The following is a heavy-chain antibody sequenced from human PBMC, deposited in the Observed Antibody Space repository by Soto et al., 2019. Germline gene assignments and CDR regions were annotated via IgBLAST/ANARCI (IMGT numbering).Heavy chain of an antibody. D-gene: IGHD2-2*01. V-gene: IGHV1-69*13. Sequence: ASVKVSCKASGGTFSSYAISWVRQAPGQGLEWMGGIIPIFGTANYAQKFQGRVTITADESTSTAYMELSSLRSEDTAVYYCARLGYCSSTSCYSVYYYYGMDVWGQGXTVTVYS. J-gene: IGHJ6*02. CDR3: ARLGYCSSTSCYSVYYYYGMDV. CDR1: GGTFSSYA. CDR2: IIPIFGTA.